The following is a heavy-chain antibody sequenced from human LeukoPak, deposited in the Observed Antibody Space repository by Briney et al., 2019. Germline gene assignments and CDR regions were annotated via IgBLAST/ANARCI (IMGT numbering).Heavy chain of an antibody. CDR1: GGPIRSYY. CDR2: IYYSGST. V-gene: IGHV4-59*01. D-gene: IGHD3-10*01. Sequence: PSETLSLTCTVSGGPIRSYYWSWIRQPPGKGLEWIGYIYYSGSTNYNPSLKSRVTISVDTSKNQFSLKLSSVTAADTAVYYCARVARWFGELINAFDIWGQGTMVTVSS. CDR3: ARVARWFGELINAFDI. J-gene: IGHJ3*02.